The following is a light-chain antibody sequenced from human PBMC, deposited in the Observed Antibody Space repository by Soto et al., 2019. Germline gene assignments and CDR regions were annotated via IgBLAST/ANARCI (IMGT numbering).Light chain of an antibody. CDR1: QSVSSY. CDR2: DAS. V-gene: IGKV3-11*01. J-gene: IGKJ4*01. Sequence: EIVLTQSPATLSLSPGERATLSCRASQSVSSYLAWYQQKPGQAPRLLIYDASKRATGIPGRFSGSGSGTDFTLTISSLEPEDFFAVYYCQQCDTGLTFGGGTKVEIK. CDR3: QQCDTGLT.